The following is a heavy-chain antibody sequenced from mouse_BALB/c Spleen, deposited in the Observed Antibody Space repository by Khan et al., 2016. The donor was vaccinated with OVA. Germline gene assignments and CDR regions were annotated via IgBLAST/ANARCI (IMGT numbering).Heavy chain of an antibody. D-gene: IGHD2-3*01. V-gene: IGHV1S137*01. J-gene: IGHJ2*01. CDR2: ISTYSGST. Sequence: QVQLQQPGPELVRPGVSVKISCKGSGYTFTDYAMYWVKQSHAKSLEWIGLISTYSGSTNYNQKFKGKVTMTVDKSSSAAYMELARLTSEDSASYYCARPAYDGYYDYWGQGTTLTVSS. CDR1: GYTFTDYA. CDR3: ARPAYDGYYDY.